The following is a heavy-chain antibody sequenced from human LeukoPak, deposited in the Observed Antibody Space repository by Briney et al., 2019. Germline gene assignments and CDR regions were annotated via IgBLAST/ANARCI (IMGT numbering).Heavy chain of an antibody. Sequence: PGGSLRLSCAASGFTFSSYAIHWVRQAPGKGLEWVAVISYDGSNKYYADSVKGRFTISRDNSKNTLYLQMSSLRVDDTAVYYCAKAASSSWPSYYYGMDVWGQGTTITVSS. V-gene: IGHV3-30-3*01. CDR3: AKAASSSWPSYYYGMDV. D-gene: IGHD6-13*01. CDR1: GFTFSSYA. J-gene: IGHJ6*02. CDR2: ISYDGSNK.